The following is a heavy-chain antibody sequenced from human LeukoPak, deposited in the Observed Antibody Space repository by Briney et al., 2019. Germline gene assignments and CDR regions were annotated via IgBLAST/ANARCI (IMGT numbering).Heavy chain of an antibody. J-gene: IGHJ4*02. CDR2: INPNSGGT. CDR3: ARACSGSYLTDY. Sequence: ASVKVSCKASGYTFTGYYMHWVRQAPGQGLEWMGWINPNSGGTNYAQKFQGRVTMTRDTSISTAYVELSRLRSDDTAVYYCARACSGSYLTDYWGQGALVTVSS. D-gene: IGHD1-26*01. CDR1: GYTFTGYY. V-gene: IGHV1-2*02.